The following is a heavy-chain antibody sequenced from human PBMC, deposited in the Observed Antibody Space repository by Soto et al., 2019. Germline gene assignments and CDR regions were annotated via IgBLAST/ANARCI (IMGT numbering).Heavy chain of an antibody. CDR3: AKLASSSYYYYYMDV. Sequence: GGSLRLSCAASGFTFSSYAMSWVRQAPGKGLEWVSAISGSGGSTYYADSVKGWFTISRDNSKNTLYLQMNSLRAEDTAVYYCAKLASSSYYYYYMDVWGKGTTVTVSS. V-gene: IGHV3-23*01. CDR2: ISGSGGST. D-gene: IGHD6-6*01. CDR1: GFTFSSYA. J-gene: IGHJ6*03.